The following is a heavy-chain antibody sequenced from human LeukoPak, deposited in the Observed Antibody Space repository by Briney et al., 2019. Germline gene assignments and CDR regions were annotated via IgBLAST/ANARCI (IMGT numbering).Heavy chain of an antibody. V-gene: IGHV3-7*01. D-gene: IGHD2-2*01. J-gene: IGHJ1*01. Sequence: PGGSLRLSCAAPGFTLSDYWMSWVRQAPGRRLEWVANIKQDGSEKYYVDPVKGRFTISRDNAKNSLYLQMISLRAEDTAVYYCARLRARQTYACWGPGNPVTVSS. CDR1: GFTLSDYW. CDR3: ARLRARQTYAC. CDR2: IKQDGSEK.